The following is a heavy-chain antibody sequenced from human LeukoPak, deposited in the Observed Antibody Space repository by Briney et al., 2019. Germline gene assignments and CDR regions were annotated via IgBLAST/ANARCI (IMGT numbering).Heavy chain of an antibody. J-gene: IGHJ6*02. CDR2: ICYDGSKK. CDR3: ARGLQPPVLYGMDV. CDR1: GFTFGNYG. Sequence: GGSLRLSCAASGFTFGNYGMHWVRQAPGQGLEWVALICYDGSKKYYADSVKGRFTVSRDNSENTLYLQMNSLRADDTAVYYCARGLQPPVLYGMDVWGQGTTVTVSS. V-gene: IGHV3-33*01. D-gene: IGHD4-11*01.